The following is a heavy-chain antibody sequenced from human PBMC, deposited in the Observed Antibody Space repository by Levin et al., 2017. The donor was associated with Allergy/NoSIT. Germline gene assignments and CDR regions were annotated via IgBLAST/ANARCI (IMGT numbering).Heavy chain of an antibody. Sequence: GGSLRLSCTVSGFKFADHAMSWFRQAAGKGLEWVGFIRSKNTGGTPDYAASVKGRMTISRDDSKNIAYLHMGSLKTEDTAVYFCARANWQRSFNFYYYYMDVWGKGTTVTVSS. CDR2: IRSKNTGGTP. CDR3: ARANWQRSFNFYYYYMDV. CDR1: GFKFADHA. V-gene: IGHV3-49*03. D-gene: IGHD3-9*01. J-gene: IGHJ6*03.